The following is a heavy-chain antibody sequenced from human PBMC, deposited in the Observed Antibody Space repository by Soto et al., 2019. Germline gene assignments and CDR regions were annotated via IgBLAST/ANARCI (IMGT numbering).Heavy chain of an antibody. Sequence: ASVKVSCKASGYTFTGYYMHWVRQAPGQGLEWMGWINPNSGGTNYAQKFQGWVTMTRDTSISTAYMELSRLKSDDTAVYYCARARLEPGWMYYYDSSGSYDAFDIWGQGTMVTVSS. CDR1: GYTFTGYY. CDR3: ARARLEPGWMYYYDSSGSYDAFDI. D-gene: IGHD3-22*01. V-gene: IGHV1-2*04. CDR2: INPNSGGT. J-gene: IGHJ3*02.